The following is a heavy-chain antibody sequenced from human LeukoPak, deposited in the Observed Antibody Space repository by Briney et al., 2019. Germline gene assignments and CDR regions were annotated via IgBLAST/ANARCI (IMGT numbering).Heavy chain of an antibody. CDR2: IYPRDGST. V-gene: IGHV1-46*01. Sequence: ASVKVSCKASGYTFTSNYIHWVRQAPGQGLEWMGMIYPRDGSTSYAQKFQGRVTVTRDTSASTVHMELSGLRSEDTAVYYCARDQEGFGYWGQGTLVTVSS. CDR1: GYTFTSNY. CDR3: ARDQEGFGY. J-gene: IGHJ4*02.